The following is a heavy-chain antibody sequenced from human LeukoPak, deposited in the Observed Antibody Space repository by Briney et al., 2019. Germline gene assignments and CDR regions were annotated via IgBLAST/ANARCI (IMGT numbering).Heavy chain of an antibody. CDR1: GYIFTSYG. V-gene: IGHV1-18*01. J-gene: IGHJ4*02. CDR2: ISAYNGDT. D-gene: IGHD2-2*01. CDR3: ARARPGAYCGTTSCFSDY. Sequence: ASVKVSCKASGYIFTSYGISWVRQGPGQGLEWVGWISAYNGDTKFAPNLQDRVTMTTDTSTATAYMELRSLRLNDTAVYFCARARPGAYCGTTSCFSDYWGQGTLVTVSS.